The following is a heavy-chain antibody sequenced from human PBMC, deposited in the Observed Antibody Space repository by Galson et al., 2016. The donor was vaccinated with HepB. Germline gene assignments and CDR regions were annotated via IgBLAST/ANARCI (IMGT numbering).Heavy chain of an antibody. J-gene: IGHJ4*02. Sequence: SLRLSCAASGFTFSSYAMSWVRQPPGKGLEWVSATNDGGGFTYYADSVKGRFTVSRDNSKDTLYLQMNSLRADDTAVYYCAKEDRNHGYYGLDWWGQGTLVSVSS. CDR2: TNDGGGFT. CDR3: AKEDRNHGYYGLDW. V-gene: IGHV3-23*01. CDR1: GFTFSSYA. D-gene: IGHD3-22*01.